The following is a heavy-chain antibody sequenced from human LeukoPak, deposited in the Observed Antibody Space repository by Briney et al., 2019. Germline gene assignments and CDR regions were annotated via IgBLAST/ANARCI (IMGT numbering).Heavy chain of an antibody. CDR3: ARGERRGDSYY. J-gene: IGHJ4*02. D-gene: IGHD3-16*01. CDR2: INHSGST. V-gene: IGHV4-34*01. CDR1: GGSFSGYY. Sequence: PSETLSLTCAVYGGSFSGYYWSWIRQPPGKGLEWIGEINHSGSTNYNPSLKSRVTISVDTSKNQFSLKLSSVTAADTAVYYCARGERRGDSYYWGQGTLVTVSS.